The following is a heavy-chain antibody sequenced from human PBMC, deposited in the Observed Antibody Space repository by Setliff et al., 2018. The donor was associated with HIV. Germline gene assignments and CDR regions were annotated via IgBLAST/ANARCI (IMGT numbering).Heavy chain of an antibody. J-gene: IGHJ4*02. CDR2: IHHSGIT. CDR3: ARYVSTGFYFDF. D-gene: IGHD1-1*01. V-gene: IGHV4-38-2*02. CDR1: GYSISSGYY. Sequence: SETLSLTCSVFGYSISSGYYWSWVRQPPGKGPEWIATIHHSGITYYDPSLESRVSISVDTSKNQFSVNLYSVTAADTAIYSCARYVSTGFYFDFWGQGMLVTAPQ.